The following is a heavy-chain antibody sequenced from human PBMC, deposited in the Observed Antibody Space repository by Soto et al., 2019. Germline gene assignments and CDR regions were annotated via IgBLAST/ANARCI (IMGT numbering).Heavy chain of an antibody. CDR1: GGSISDFW. V-gene: IGHV4-59*01. CDR2: MYSSGSA. J-gene: IGHJ4*02. CDR3: AREGRIAAAGRFDY. Sequence: PSETLSLTCTVSGGSISDFWWCWIRQPPGKGLQWIGSMYSSGSANYNPSLKSRVAFSVDTSKNHISLNMRSVTAADTAIYYCAREGRIAAAGRFDYWGQGTLVPVSS. D-gene: IGHD6-13*01.